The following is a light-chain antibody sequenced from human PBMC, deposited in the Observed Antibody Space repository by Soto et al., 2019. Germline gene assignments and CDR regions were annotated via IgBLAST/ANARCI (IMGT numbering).Light chain of an antibody. CDR2: GAS. Sequence: EIVLTQSPGTLSLSPGERATLSCRASQSVSSTYLAWYQQKPGQAPRLLIYGASSRATGIPDRFSGSGSGTDFTLTISRLEPEDFAVYYCRQYDSSLRTFGQGTRLEIK. CDR1: QSVSSTY. CDR3: RQYDSSLRT. V-gene: IGKV3-20*01. J-gene: IGKJ5*01.